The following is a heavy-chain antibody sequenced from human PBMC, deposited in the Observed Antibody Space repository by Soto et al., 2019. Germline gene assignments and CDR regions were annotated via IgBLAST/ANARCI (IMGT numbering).Heavy chain of an antibody. V-gene: IGHV6-1*01. CDR2: TYYRSKWYN. D-gene: IGHD4-4*01. Sequence: SQTLSLTCAISGDSVSSNSAAWNWIRQSPSRGLEWLGRTYYRSKWYNDYAVSVKSRITINPDTSKNQFSLQLNSVTPEDTAVYYCAKNDYSNYYYYYGMDVWGQGTTVTVSS. CDR1: GDSVSSNSAA. CDR3: AKNDYSNYYYYYGMDV. J-gene: IGHJ6*02.